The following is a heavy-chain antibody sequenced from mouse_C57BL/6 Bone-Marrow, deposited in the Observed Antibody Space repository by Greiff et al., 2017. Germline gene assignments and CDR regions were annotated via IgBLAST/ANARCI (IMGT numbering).Heavy chain of an antibody. CDR3: ARSGMITGYYYAMDY. D-gene: IGHD2-4*01. J-gene: IGHJ4*01. CDR1: GYTFTDYN. V-gene: IGHV1-18*01. CDR2: INPNNGGT. Sequence: EVQLVESGPELVKPGASVKIPCKASGYTFTDYNMDWVKQSHGKSLEWIGDINPNNGGTIYNQKFKGKATLTVDKSSSTAYMELRSLTSEDTAVYYCARSGMITGYYYAMDYWGQGTSVTVSS.